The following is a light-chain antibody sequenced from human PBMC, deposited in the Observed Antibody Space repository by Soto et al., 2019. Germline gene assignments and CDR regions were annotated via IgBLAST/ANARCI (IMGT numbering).Light chain of an antibody. Sequence: DLVLTPSPDSLALSLGARSTITCKSRQTILNSSNNKNYLTWYQQKPGQPPKLLIYWASSRESGVPDRFSGSGSGTDFTLTISNLQAEDVAVYYCQQGYDSPLTFGRGTKVDIK. V-gene: IGKV4-1*01. J-gene: IGKJ4*01. CDR2: WAS. CDR3: QQGYDSPLT. CDR1: QTILNSSNNKNY.